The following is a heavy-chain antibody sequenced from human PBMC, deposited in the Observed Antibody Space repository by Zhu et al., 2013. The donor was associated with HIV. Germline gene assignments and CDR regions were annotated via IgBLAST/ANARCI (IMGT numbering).Heavy chain of an antibody. J-gene: IGHJ3*02. CDR2: INPSGGST. D-gene: IGHD6-6*01. CDR3: ARDREKGSSSSGAFDI. CDR1: GYTFTSYY. V-gene: IGHV1-46*01. Sequence: QVQLVQSGAEVKKPGASVKVSCKASGYTFTSYYMHWVRQAPGQGLEWMGIINPSGGSTSYAQKFQGRVTMTRDTSTSTVYMELSSLRSEDTAVYYCARDREKGSSSSGAFDIWGQGDNGHRLF.